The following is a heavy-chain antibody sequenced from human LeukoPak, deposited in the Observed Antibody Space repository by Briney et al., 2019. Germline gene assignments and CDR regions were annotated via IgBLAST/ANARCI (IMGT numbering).Heavy chain of an antibody. CDR3: TTGFCSSTSCSY. Sequence: GGSLRLSCAVSGFTFSHAWMSWVRQAPGKGLEWVGRIKSKTDGGTTDYAAPVKGRFTISRDDSKNTLYLQMNSLKTEDTAVYYCTTGFCSSTSCSYWGQGTLVTVSS. V-gene: IGHV3-15*01. D-gene: IGHD2-2*01. CDR2: IKSKTDGGTT. CDR1: GFTFSHAW. J-gene: IGHJ4*02.